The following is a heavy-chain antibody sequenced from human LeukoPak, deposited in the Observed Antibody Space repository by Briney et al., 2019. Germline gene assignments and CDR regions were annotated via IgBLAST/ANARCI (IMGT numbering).Heavy chain of an antibody. J-gene: IGHJ6*02. CDR3: ARGSCSSPSCYIYYYYYGMDV. Sequence: PSETLSLTCAVYGESFSGYYWSGIRQPPGKGLEWIWEINHSGSTNYNLSLKSRVTISVDTSKNQFPLKLSSLTAADTAVNYCARGSCSSPSCYIYYYYYGMDVGGQGTTVTVSS. CDR1: GESFSGYY. D-gene: IGHD2-2*02. V-gene: IGHV4-34*01. CDR2: INHSGST.